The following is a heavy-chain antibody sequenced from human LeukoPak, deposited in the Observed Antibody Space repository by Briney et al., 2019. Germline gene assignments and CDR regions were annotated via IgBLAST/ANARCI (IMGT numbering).Heavy chain of an antibody. CDR2: ISWNSGSI. D-gene: IGHD5-18*01. V-gene: IGHV3-9*01. J-gene: IGHJ4*02. CDR1: GFTFDDYA. CDR3: ERGGGAWLQLLSY. Sequence: SGRSLRLSCAASGFTFDDYAMYWVRQAPGKGLEWVSGISWNSGSIGYADSVKGRFTISRDNAKSSLYLQMNSLRAEDTALYYCERGGGAWLQLLSYWGQGTLVTVSS.